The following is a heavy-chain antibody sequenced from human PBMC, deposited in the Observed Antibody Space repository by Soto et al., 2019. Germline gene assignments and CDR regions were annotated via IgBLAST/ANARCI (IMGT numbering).Heavy chain of an antibody. CDR3: ARERLAARPDPFFDF. Sequence: SVKVSCKASGGTFNSYAISWVRQAPGQGLEWMGGIIPIFGKPNYAQKFQDRLTITADTSAITAYMELSSLKSEDTAMYFCARERLAARPDPFFDFWGQGALVTVSS. CDR1: GGTFNSYA. CDR2: IIPIFGKP. D-gene: IGHD6-6*01. V-gene: IGHV1-69*06. J-gene: IGHJ4*02.